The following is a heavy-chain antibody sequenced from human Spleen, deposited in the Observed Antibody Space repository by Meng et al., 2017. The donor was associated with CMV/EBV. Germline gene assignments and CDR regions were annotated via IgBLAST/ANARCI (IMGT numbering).Heavy chain of an antibody. CDR1: GFTFSTYV. CDR2: ISYDGSYT. Sequence: GESLKISCAASGFTFSTYVMHWVRQAPGKGLEWVAVISYDGSYTNYADSVKGRFIMSRDNSKNTLFLQMNSLRAEDTAVYYCARGRGLEYWGQGTLVTVSS. V-gene: IGHV3-30*04. J-gene: IGHJ4*02. CDR3: ARGRGLEY. D-gene: IGHD3-10*01.